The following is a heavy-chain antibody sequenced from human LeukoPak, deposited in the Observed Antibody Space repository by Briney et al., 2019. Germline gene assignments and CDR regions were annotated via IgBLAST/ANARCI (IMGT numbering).Heavy chain of an antibody. V-gene: IGHV1-69*13. J-gene: IGHJ6*02. CDR3: ATPKAVVPAARSFDYYYYYGMDV. CDR2: IIPIFGTA. D-gene: IGHD2-2*01. CDR1: GGTFISYA. Sequence: SVKVSCKASGGTFISYAISWVRQAPGQGLEWMGGIIPIFGTANYAQKFQGRVTITADESTSTAYMELSSLRSEDTAVYYCATPKAVVPAARSFDYYYYYGMDVWGQGTTVTVSS.